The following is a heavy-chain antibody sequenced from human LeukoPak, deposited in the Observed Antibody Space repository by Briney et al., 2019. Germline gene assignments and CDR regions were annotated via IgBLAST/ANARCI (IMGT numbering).Heavy chain of an antibody. CDR3: ANTYYYDSSGFYFDY. V-gene: IGHV3-30*02. CDR1: GFTFSSYG. D-gene: IGHD3-22*01. J-gene: IGHJ4*02. CDR2: IRYDGSDK. Sequence: GGSLRLSCAASGFTFSSYGMHWVRQAPGKGLEWVAFIRYDGSDKYYADSVKGRFTISRDNSKNTLHLQMNSLRAEDTAVYYCANTYYYDSSGFYFDYWGQGTLVTVSS.